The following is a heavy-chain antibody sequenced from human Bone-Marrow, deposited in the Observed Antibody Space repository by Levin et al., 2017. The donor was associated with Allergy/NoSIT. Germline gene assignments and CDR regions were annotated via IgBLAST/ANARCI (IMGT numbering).Heavy chain of an antibody. CDR1: GFTFSKYA. CDR3: ATGHTSSWWSYGVDV. CDR2: ISGSGGST. J-gene: IGHJ6*02. V-gene: IGHV3-23*01. D-gene: IGHD6-13*01. Sequence: GGSLRLSCAASGFTFSKYAMSWVRQAPGKGLEWVSDISGSGGSTYYADSVKGRFTISRDNSKDTLYLQMNSLRADDTAEYYCATGHTSSWWSYGVDVWGQGTAVTVSS.